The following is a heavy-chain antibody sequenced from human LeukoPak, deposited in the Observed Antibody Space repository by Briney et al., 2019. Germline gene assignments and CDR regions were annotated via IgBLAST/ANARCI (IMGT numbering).Heavy chain of an antibody. CDR1: GISLSNYG. Sequence: GGSLRLSCAVSGISLSNYGMSWVRQAPGKGLEWVAGISGSGGGTNYADSVKGRFTISRDNPKNTLYLQMNRLRAEDTAVYFCAKRGVVIRVILVGFHKEAYYFDSWGQGALVTVSS. V-gene: IGHV3-23*01. J-gene: IGHJ4*02. CDR2: ISGSGGGT. D-gene: IGHD3-22*01. CDR3: AKRGVVIRVILVGFHKEAYYFDS.